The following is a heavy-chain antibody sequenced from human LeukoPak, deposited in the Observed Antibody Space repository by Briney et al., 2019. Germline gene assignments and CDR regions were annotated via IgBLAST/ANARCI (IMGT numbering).Heavy chain of an antibody. Sequence: ASVKVSCKASGYTFTSYDINWVRQATGQGLEWMGWMNLNSGNTGYAQKFQGRVTMTRNTSISTAYMELSSLRSEDTAVYYCARGIGISGSYYGWGQGTLVTVSS. V-gene: IGHV1-8*01. J-gene: IGHJ4*02. CDR1: GYTFTSYD. CDR3: ARGIGISGSYYG. D-gene: IGHD1-26*01. CDR2: MNLNSGNT.